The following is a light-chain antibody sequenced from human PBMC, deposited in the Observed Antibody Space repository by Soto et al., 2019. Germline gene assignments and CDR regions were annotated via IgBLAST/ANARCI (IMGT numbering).Light chain of an antibody. CDR1: QGISNW. CDR2: TGS. Sequence: DIQMTQSPSSVSASVGDRVSITCRASQGISNWLAWYQQKPGRAPKLLIYTGSSLQSGVPSRFRGTGSGTDFTFTIGSLQPEDVATYYCQQANGFPLTFGGGTKVEIK. V-gene: IGKV1-12*01. J-gene: IGKJ4*01. CDR3: QQANGFPLT.